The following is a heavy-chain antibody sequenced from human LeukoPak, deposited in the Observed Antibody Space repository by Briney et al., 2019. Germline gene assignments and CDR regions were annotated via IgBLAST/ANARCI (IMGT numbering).Heavy chain of an antibody. CDR3: ARAPPDSSSWYGAFDY. CDR2: IYDDGST. Sequence: TGGSLRLSCAASGFTASSNYMSWVRQAPGKGLDWVSVIYDDGSTYYADSVKGRFTISRDNSKNTLYLQMNSLRAEDTAVYYCARAPPDSSSWYGAFDYWGQGTLVTVSS. J-gene: IGHJ4*02. V-gene: IGHV3-53*01. D-gene: IGHD6-13*01. CDR1: GFTASSNY.